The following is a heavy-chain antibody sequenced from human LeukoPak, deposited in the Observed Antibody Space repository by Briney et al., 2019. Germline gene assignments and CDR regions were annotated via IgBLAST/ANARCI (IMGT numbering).Heavy chain of an antibody. CDR3: ARRRDFIDF. CDR1: GFTLSDYY. D-gene: IGHD3/OR15-3a*01. J-gene: IGHJ4*02. V-gene: IGHV3-11*01. Sequence: GGSLRLSCAASGFTLSDYYMSWIRQAPGKGLEWVSYSSSSGSTMYYADSVKGRFAISRDNAKSSLYLQMNSLRADDTAVYYCARRRDFIDFWGQGTLVTVSS. CDR2: SSSSGSTM.